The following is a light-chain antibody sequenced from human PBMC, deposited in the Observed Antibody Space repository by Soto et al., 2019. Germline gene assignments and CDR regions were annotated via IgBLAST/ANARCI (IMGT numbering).Light chain of an antibody. CDR3: LQFNNYPLT. CDR2: DAS. V-gene: IGKV1-5*01. CDR1: QSITSW. Sequence: DIQMTHSPSTLSASVGDRVAITCRASQSITSWLAWYQQKPGKAPKLLIYDASSLESGVPSRFSGSGSGTEFTLTISSLQPDDFATYYCLQFNNYPLTFGGGTKVDIK. J-gene: IGKJ4*01.